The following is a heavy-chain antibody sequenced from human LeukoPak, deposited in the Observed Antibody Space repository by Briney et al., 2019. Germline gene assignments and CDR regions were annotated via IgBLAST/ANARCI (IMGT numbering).Heavy chain of an antibody. CDR2: IKQDGSEE. J-gene: IGHJ5*02. CDR3: ARGAETLWSGYRRTNWFDP. Sequence: GGSLRLSCAASRFTSSSYWMNWVRQAPGKGLEWVANIKQDGSEEYYVDAVKGRFTISRDNAKNSLYLQMNSLRVEDTAVYYCARGAETLWSGYRRTNWFDPWGQGTLVTVSS. CDR1: RFTSSSYW. D-gene: IGHD3-3*01. V-gene: IGHV3-7*01.